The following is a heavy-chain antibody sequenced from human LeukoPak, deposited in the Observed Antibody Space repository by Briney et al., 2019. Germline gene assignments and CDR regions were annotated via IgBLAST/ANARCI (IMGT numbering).Heavy chain of an antibody. V-gene: IGHV4-59*08. CDR2: IYYRST. D-gene: IGHD3-22*01. CDR1: GGSISSYY. Sequence: SETLSLTCTVSGGSISSYYWSWTRQPPGKGLEWIGYIYYRSTNYNPSLKSRVTISIDTSKNQLSLKLSSVTAADTAMYYCARHYHYDGYYYAHFDYWGQGTLVTVSS. J-gene: IGHJ4*02. CDR3: ARHYHYDGYYYAHFDY.